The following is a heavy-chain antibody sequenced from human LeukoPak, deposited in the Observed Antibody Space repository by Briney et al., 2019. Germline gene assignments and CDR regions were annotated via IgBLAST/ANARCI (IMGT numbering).Heavy chain of an antibody. V-gene: IGHV3-30*03. J-gene: IGHJ4*02. CDR3: ARDGYSSGWYDY. Sequence: GRSLRLSCAASGFTFSSYGMHWVRQAPGKGLEWVAVISYDGRNKYYADSVKGRFTISRDNAKNSLYLQMNSLRAEDTAVYYCARDGYSSGWYDYWGQGTLVTVSS. CDR2: ISYDGRNK. CDR1: GFTFSSYG. D-gene: IGHD6-19*01.